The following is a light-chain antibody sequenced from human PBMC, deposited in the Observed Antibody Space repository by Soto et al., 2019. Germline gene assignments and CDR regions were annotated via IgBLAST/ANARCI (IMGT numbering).Light chain of an antibody. CDR1: RSDVGIYNY. CDR2: EVT. J-gene: IGLJ3*02. V-gene: IGLV2-14*01. Sequence: QSALTQPASVSGSPGQSLTISCTGTRSDVGIYNYVSWYQQHPGQVPKLLIYEVTNRPSGVSHRFSGSKSGNTASLTISGLQAEDEADYYCSSYTTGSTWVFGGGTKLTVL. CDR3: SSYTTGSTWV.